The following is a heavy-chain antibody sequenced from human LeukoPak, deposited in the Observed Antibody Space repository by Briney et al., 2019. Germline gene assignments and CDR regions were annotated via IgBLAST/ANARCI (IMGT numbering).Heavy chain of an antibody. Sequence: GASVKVSCKTSGYSENFYGITWVRQVAGQGLEWMGWISAQHGQTEYAPNSQDGVTMTTDTYTNTAYMELRSLRSDDTAVYYCAGSLGYCTSNVCYLKYWGQGTLVTVSS. V-gene: IGHV1-18*01. CDR1: GYSENFYG. D-gene: IGHD2-8*01. CDR3: AGSLGYCTSNVCYLKY. J-gene: IGHJ4*02. CDR2: ISAQHGQT.